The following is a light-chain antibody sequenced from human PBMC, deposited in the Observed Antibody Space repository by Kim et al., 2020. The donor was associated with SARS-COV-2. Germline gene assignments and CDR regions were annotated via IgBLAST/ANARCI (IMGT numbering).Light chain of an antibody. V-gene: IGLV3-19*01. Sequence: SELTQDPAVSVALGQTVRITCQGDSLRSYYATWYQQKPGQAPILVIYGKNNRPSGIPDRFSGSSSGNTASLTITGTQAGDEADYYCNSRDSNDNVLFGGG. J-gene: IGLJ2*01. CDR3: NSRDSNDNVL. CDR1: SLRSYY. CDR2: GKN.